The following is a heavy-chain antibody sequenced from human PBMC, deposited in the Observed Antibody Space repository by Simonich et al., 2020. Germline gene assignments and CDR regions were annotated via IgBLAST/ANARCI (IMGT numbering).Heavy chain of an antibody. CDR3: ARGALTGDYYYMDV. V-gene: IGHV1-2*02. Sequence: QVQLVQSGAEVKKPGASVNVSCTASGYTFTGYYMHWVRQAPGQGLEWKGWSKPNRGGKNYAQKFQGRVTMTRDTSISTAYMELSRLRSDDTAVYYCARGALTGDYYYMDVWGKGTTVTVSS. J-gene: IGHJ6*03. D-gene: IGHD7-27*01. CDR2: SKPNRGGK. CDR1: GYTFTGYY.